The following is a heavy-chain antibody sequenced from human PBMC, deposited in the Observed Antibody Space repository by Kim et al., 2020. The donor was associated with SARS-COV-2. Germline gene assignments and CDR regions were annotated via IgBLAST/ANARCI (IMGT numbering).Heavy chain of an antibody. Sequence: SETLSLTCTVSGGSISSSSYYWGWIRQPPGKGLEWIGSIYYSGSTYYNPSLKSRVTISVDTSKNQFSLKLSSVTAADTAVFYCARAHSSGWSDPSYYFDYWGPGTLVTVSS. CDR1: GGSISSSSYY. CDR3: ARAHSSGWSDPSYYFDY. CDR2: IYYSGST. D-gene: IGHD6-19*01. J-gene: IGHJ4*02. V-gene: IGHV4-39*01.